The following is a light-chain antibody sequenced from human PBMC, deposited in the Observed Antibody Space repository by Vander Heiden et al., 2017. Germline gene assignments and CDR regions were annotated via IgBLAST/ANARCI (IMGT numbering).Light chain of an antibody. CDR1: SSDVGGHDL. Sequence: QSALTQPRPASGSPGQSVTISCTGTSSDVGGHDLVSWYQQYPGKAPKVLIYDVTKRPSGVPDRFSGAKSGNAASLTISGLQAEDGADYHCYSYAGSYTWVFGGGTTLTVL. CDR3: YSYAGSYTWV. J-gene: IGLJ3*02. CDR2: DVT. V-gene: IGLV2-11*01.